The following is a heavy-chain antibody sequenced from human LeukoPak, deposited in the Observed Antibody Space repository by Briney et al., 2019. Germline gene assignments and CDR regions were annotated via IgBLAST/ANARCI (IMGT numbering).Heavy chain of an antibody. V-gene: IGHV1-18*01. D-gene: IGHD3-22*01. CDR1: GYTFTSYG. Sequence: ASVKVSCKASGYTFTSYGISWVRQAPGQGLEWMGWISAYNGNTNYAQKLQGRVTMTTDTSTSTAYMELRSLRSDDTAVYYCARETYYYDSSGYPTRSFDYWGQGTLVTVSS. J-gene: IGHJ4*02. CDR2: ISAYNGNT. CDR3: ARETYYYDSSGYPTRSFDY.